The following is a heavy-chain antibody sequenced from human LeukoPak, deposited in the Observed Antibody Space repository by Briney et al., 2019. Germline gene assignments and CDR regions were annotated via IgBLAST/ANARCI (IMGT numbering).Heavy chain of an antibody. CDR3: ARGYCSGGSCYGWFDP. D-gene: IGHD2-15*01. J-gene: IGHJ5*02. CDR2: IIPIFGTA. Sequence: SVKVSCKASGGTFSSYAISWVRQAPGQGLEWMGGIIPIFGTANYAQKFQGRVTITADESTSTAYMALSSLRSEDTAVYYCARGYCSGGSCYGWFDPWGQGTLVTVSS. CDR1: GGTFSSYA. V-gene: IGHV1-69*13.